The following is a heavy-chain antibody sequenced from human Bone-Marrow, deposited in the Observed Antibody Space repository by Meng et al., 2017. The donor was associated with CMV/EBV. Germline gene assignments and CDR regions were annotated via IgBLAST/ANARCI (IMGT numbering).Heavy chain of an antibody. D-gene: IGHD3-3*01. CDR1: GFTFSSYG. CDR2: IRYDGSNK. J-gene: IGHJ4*02. Sequence: GESLKISCAASGFTFSSYGMHWVRQAPGKGLEWVAFIRYDGSNKYYADSVKGRFTISRDNSKNTLYLQMNSLRAEDTAVYYCAREDFWGGLFSQDYWGQGTLVTVSS. V-gene: IGHV3-30*02. CDR3: AREDFWGGLFSQDY.